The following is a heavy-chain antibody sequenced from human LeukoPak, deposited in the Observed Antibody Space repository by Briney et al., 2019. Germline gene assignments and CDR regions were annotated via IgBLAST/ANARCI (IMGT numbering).Heavy chain of an antibody. V-gene: IGHV3-30*04. CDR3: ARAELLSLDY. CDR1: GFTFSGYA. CDR2: ISYDGSNK. J-gene: IGHJ4*02. D-gene: IGHD2-21*02. Sequence: GGSLRLSCAASGFTFSGYAMHWVRQAPGKGLEWVAVISYDGSNKYYADSVKGRSTISRDNSKNTVYLQMNSLRAEDTAVYYCARAELLSLDYWGQGTLVTVSS.